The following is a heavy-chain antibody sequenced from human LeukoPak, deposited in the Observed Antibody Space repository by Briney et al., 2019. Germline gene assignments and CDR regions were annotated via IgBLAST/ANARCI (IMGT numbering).Heavy chain of an antibody. D-gene: IGHD4-17*01. V-gene: IGHV2-5*02. CDR3: ALMTTVSLISTPTGL. CDR1: GFSLSTSGVG. J-gene: IGHJ4*02. Sequence: SGPTLVNPTQTLTLTCTFSGFSLSTSGVGVGWIRQPPGKALEWLALIYWDDDKRYSPSLKSRLTIAKDTSKSQVVLTMTNMDPVDTATYYCALMTTVSLISTPTGLWGQGTLVTVSS. CDR2: IYWDDDK.